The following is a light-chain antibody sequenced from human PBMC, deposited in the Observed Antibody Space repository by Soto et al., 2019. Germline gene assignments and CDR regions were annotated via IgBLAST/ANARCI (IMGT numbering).Light chain of an antibody. CDR3: QQYGNSPPWT. CDR1: QSVTSSY. CDR2: GAS. Sequence: EIVLTQSPGTLSLSPGERATLSCRASQSVTSSYLAWYQQKPGQAPRLLIYGASSRATGIPDRFSGSGSGTDLTLTIARLEPEDFAVYYCQQYGNSPPWTFGQGTKVEIK. V-gene: IGKV3-20*01. J-gene: IGKJ1*01.